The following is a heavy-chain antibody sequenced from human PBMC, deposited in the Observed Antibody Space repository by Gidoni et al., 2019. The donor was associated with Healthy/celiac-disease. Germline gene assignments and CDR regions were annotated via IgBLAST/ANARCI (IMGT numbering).Heavy chain of an antibody. CDR2: INPNSGGT. V-gene: IGHV1-2*02. J-gene: IGHJ3*02. CDR3: ARGLSTMCGVVHFAEDACDI. CDR1: GYTFTGYY. Sequence: QVQLVPSGAEVRKPGASVKVSCKASGYTFTGYYMHWVRQAPGQGLEWRGWINPNSGGTNYAQKFQGRVTMTRDTAISTAYMELSRLRSDDTAVYYCARGLSTMCGVVHFAEDACDIWVQGTMVTVSA. D-gene: IGHD3-3*01.